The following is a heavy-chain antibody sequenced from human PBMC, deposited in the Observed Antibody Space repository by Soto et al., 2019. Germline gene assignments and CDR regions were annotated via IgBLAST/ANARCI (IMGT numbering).Heavy chain of an antibody. V-gene: IGHV3-30*18. CDR2: ISYDGSNK. J-gene: IGHJ4*02. CDR1: GFTFSSYG. D-gene: IGHD3-10*01. Sequence: QVQLVESGGGVVQPGRSLRLSCAASGFTFSSYGMHWVRQAPGKGLEWVAVISYDGSNKYYADSVKGRFTISRDNSKNTLYLQMNSLRAEDTDVYYCAKAGTVLLWFGEQDYWGQGTLVTVSS. CDR3: AKAGTVLLWFGEQDY.